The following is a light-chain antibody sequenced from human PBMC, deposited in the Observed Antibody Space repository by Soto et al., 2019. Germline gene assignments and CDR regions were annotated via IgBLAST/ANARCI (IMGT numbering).Light chain of an antibody. CDR1: SNDVGGYNY. V-gene: IGLV2-14*01. J-gene: IGLJ1*01. CDR3: SSYTTSNTYV. Sequence: QSVLTQPASVSGSPGQSITISCTGTSNDVGGYNYVSWYQQHLGKAPKLMIYEVSNRPSGISNRFSGSKSGNAASLTISGLQAEDEADYYCSSYTTSNTYVFGTGTKVTVL. CDR2: EVS.